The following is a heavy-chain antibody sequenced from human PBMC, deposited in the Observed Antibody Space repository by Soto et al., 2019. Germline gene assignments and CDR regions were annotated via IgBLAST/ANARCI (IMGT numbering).Heavy chain of an antibody. J-gene: IGHJ3*01. V-gene: IGHV2-5*01. CDR1: GFSLTTSGVG. D-gene: IGHD2-15*01. Sequence: QITLKASGPALVKPTQTLPLTCTFSGFSLTTSGVGVGWIRQPPGKALEWLALIYWNDDERYSPSPRSRLTMTKHTSKKLVVLTMTNMDAVDRATYCCAHSRRWSGDAFDFWGQGTMVTASS. CDR3: AHSRRWSGDAFDF. CDR2: IYWNDDE.